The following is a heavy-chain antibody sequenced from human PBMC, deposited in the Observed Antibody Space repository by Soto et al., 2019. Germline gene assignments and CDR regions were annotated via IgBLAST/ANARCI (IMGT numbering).Heavy chain of an antibody. V-gene: IGHV1-69*06. D-gene: IGHD1-26*01. CDR3: ATWRHYSGSYCFDY. CDR2: IVPMYDSV. CDR1: GGTLNTYT. Sequence: SVKVSCKASGGTLNTYTINWVRQAPGRRLERVGQIVPMYDSVNYAENFQGRVTITADKSTKTSYMELTSLRSEDTALYFCATWRHYSGSYCFDYWGQGTLVTVSS. J-gene: IGHJ4*02.